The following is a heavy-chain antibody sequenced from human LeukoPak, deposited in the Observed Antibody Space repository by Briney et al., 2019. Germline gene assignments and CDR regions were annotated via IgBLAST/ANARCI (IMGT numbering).Heavy chain of an antibody. V-gene: IGHV4-59*08. Sequence: SETLSLTCTVSGVSISSFYWSWFRQPPGKVLVRTGLMYYSGSTYYNPSLESRVSLSVDTSKNQFSLKLNSVTAAVTAVYYCARTAPYSQLVFDYWGQGTLVTVSS. CDR1: GVSISSFY. J-gene: IGHJ4*02. CDR3: ARTAPYSQLVFDY. D-gene: IGHD6-13*01. CDR2: MYYSGST.